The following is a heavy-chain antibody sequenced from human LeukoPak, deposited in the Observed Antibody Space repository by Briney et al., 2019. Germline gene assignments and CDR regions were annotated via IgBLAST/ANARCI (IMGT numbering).Heavy chain of an antibody. CDR3: ARNNMELSNAFDI. J-gene: IGHJ3*02. D-gene: IGHD1-26*01. CDR1: GFTFSSYS. V-gene: IGHV3-21*01. CDR2: ISSSSSYI. Sequence: GGSLRLSCAASGFTFSSYSMNWVRQAPGKGLEWVSSISSSSSYIYYADSVKGRFTISRDNAKNSLYLQMNSLRAEDTAVYYCARNNMELSNAFDIWGQGTMVTVSS.